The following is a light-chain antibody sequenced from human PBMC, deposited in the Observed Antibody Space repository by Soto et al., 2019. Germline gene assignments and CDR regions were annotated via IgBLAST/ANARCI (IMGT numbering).Light chain of an antibody. CDR1: SSYVGGYNY. CDR2: DVS. J-gene: IGLJ1*01. CDR3: TSYTTSNTYV. Sequence: QSVLTQPASVSGSPGQSITISCTGTSSYVGGYNYVFWYQQHPGKAPKLMIYDVSNRPSGVSNRFSGSKSGDTASLTISGLQAEDEADYYCTSYTTSNTYVFGNGTKVNVL. V-gene: IGLV2-14*03.